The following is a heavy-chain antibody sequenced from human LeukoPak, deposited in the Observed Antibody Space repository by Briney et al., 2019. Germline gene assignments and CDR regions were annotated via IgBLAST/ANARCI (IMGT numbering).Heavy chain of an antibody. Sequence: ASVKVSCKASGYTFTGYYMHWVRQAPGQGLEWMGWINPNSGGTNYAQKFQGRVTMTRDTSISTAYMELSRLRSDDTAVYYCASFRYYYDSPTGYFDYWGQGTLVTVSS. V-gene: IGHV1-2*02. J-gene: IGHJ4*02. D-gene: IGHD3-22*01. CDR3: ASFRYYYDSPTGYFDY. CDR2: INPNSGGT. CDR1: GYTFTGYY.